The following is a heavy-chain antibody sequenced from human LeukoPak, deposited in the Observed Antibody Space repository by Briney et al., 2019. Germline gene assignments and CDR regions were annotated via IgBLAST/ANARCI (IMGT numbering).Heavy chain of an antibody. J-gene: IGHJ4*02. CDR3: ARDHNYAFDN. D-gene: IGHD5-18*01. CDR1: GFPFIDYS. CDR2: IGISSGNT. V-gene: IGHV3-48*04. Sequence: PGGSLRLSCTASGFPFIDYSMNWVRQAPGKGLEWISYIGISSGNTKYADSVKGRFTISADNAKNSLYLQVNSLRVEDTAVYYCARDHNYAFDNWGQGTLVSVSS.